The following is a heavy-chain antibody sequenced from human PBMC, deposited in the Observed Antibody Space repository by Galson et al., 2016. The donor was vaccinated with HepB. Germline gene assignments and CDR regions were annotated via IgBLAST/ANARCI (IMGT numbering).Heavy chain of an antibody. J-gene: IGHJ5*02. CDR3: ARDSFTIFGVTPNWFDP. V-gene: IGHV3-33*08. D-gene: IGHD3-3*01. CDR1: GFIFSDFG. Sequence: SLRLSCAASGFIFSDFGMHWVRQAPGKGLEWVAFIGWDGNEKHYGDSVRGRFTISRDNSKNTLSLEMNSLRADDTAVYYCARDSFTIFGVTPNWFDPWGQGTLVTVSS. CDR2: IGWDGNEK.